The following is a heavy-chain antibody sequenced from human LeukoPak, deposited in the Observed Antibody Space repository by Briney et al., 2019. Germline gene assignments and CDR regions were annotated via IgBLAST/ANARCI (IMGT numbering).Heavy chain of an antibody. CDR2: IYYSGST. J-gene: IGHJ4*02. V-gene: IGHV4-59*01. CDR1: GGSISSYY. Sequence: PSEPLSPTCTVSGGSISSYYSSWIRQPPGKGLEWIGYIYYSGSTTYNPSLKSRVTLSVDTSKHPLSTKRRAATTAATAVYYCARALPQRHSYGYGAFDYRGEGTLVTVSS. CDR3: ARALPQRHSYGYGAFDY. D-gene: IGHD5-18*01.